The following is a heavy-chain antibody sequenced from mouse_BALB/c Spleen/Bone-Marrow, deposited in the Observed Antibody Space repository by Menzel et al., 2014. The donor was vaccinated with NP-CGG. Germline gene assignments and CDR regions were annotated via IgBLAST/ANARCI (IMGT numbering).Heavy chain of an antibody. CDR3: ARHNYRYDDYAMDY. CDR1: EYEFPSHD. V-gene: IGHV5-2*01. CDR2: INSDGGSA. Sequence: DVQLVESGGGLVQPGESLKLSCESNEYEFPSHDMSWVRKTPEKRLELVAAINSDGGSAYYPDTMERRFIISRDNTKKTLYLQMSSLRSEDTALYYCARHNYRYDDYAMDYWGQGTSVTVSS. J-gene: IGHJ4*01. D-gene: IGHD2-14*01.